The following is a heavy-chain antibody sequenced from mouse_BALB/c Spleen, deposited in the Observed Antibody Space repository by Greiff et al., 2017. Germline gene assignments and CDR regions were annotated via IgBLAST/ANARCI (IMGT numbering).Heavy chain of an antibody. D-gene: IGHD2-10*02. Sequence: QVQLKESGPELVKPGASVKMSCKASGYTFTDYVISWVKQRTGQGLEWIGEIYPGSGSTYYNEKFKGKATLTADKSSNTAYMQLSSLTSEDSAVCFCAREYGKGDYFDYWGQGTTLTVSS. CDR3: AREYGKGDYFDY. V-gene: IGHV1-77*01. CDR1: GYTFTDYV. CDR2: IYPGSGST. J-gene: IGHJ2*01.